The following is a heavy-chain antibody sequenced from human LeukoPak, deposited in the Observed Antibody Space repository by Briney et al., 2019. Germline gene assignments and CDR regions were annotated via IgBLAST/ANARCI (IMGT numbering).Heavy chain of an antibody. CDR3: ARGVEHIVVVTAIRYYYYGMDV. CDR1: GFTFSSYA. V-gene: IGHV3-30-3*01. CDR2: ISYDGSNK. Sequence: GSLRLSCAASGFTFSSYAMHWVRQAPGKGLEWVAVISYDGSNKYYADSVKGRFTISRDNSKNTLYLQMNSLRAEDTAVYYCARGVEHIVVVTAIRYYYYGMDVWGQGTTVTVSS. D-gene: IGHD2-21*02. J-gene: IGHJ6*02.